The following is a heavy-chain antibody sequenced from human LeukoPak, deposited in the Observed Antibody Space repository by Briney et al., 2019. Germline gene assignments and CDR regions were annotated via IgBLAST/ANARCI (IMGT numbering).Heavy chain of an antibody. CDR3: ARDCSSTSCYEAPPSFDY. Sequence: GGSLRLSCAASGFTFSSYSMNWVRQAPGKGLEWVSSISSSSSYIYYADSVKGRFTISRDNAKNSLYLQMNSLRAEDTAVYYCARDCSSTSCYEAPPSFDYWGQGTLVTVSS. D-gene: IGHD2-2*01. CDR1: GFTFSSYS. V-gene: IGHV3-21*01. CDR2: ISSSSSYI. J-gene: IGHJ4*02.